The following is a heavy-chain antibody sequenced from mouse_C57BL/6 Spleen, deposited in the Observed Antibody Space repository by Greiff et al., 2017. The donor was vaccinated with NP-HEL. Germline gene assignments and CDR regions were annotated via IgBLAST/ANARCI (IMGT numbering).Heavy chain of an antibody. D-gene: IGHD2-5*01. CDR2: ISSGGDYI. CDR1: GFTFSSYA. J-gene: IGHJ4*01. Sequence: EVKVVESGEGLVKPGGSLKLSCAASGFTFSSYAMSWVRQTPEKRLEWVAYISSGGDYIYYADTVKGRFTISRDNARNTLYLQISSLKSEDTAMYYCTRATYYSNPYAMDYWGQGTSVTVSS. CDR3: TRATYYSNPYAMDY. V-gene: IGHV5-9-1*02.